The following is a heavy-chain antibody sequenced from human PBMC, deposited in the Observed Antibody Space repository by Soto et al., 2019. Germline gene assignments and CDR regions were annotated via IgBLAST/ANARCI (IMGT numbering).Heavy chain of an antibody. CDR3: AKEDRAAFEDWFDP. CDR2: ISGSGGST. V-gene: IGHV3-23*01. CDR1: GFTFSSYA. Sequence: LSLTCAASGFTFSSYAMSWVRQAPGKGLEWVSAISGSGGSTYYADSVKGRFTISRDNSKNTLYLQMNSLRAEDTAVYYCAKEDRAAFEDWFDPWGQGTLVTVSS. D-gene: IGHD6-25*01. J-gene: IGHJ5*02.